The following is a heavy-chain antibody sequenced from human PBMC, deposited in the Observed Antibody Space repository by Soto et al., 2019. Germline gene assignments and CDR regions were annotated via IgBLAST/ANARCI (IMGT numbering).Heavy chain of an antibody. CDR2: MNPNSGHT. V-gene: IGHV1-8*01. D-gene: IGHD3-10*01. CDR3: ARGSRGFGGYGMDV. Sequence: QVQLVQSGAEVKKPGASVKVSCKASGYAFTTYDINWVRQAPGQGPEWMGWMNPNSGHTVYAQKFQGRVTVTRDTRINPASKELSSRRSEDAAIEYWARGSRGFGGYGMDVWGKGAKVTVSS. CDR1: GYAFTTYD. J-gene: IGHJ6*04.